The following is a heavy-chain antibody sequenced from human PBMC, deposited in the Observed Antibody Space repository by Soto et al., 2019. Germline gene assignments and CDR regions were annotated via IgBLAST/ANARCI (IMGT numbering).Heavy chain of an antibody. CDR1: GFIFSSYW. D-gene: IGHD3-10*01. CDR3: ARATGADKEDY. J-gene: IGHJ4*02. Sequence: EVQLVESGGGLVQPGGSLRLSCSASGFIFSSYWMSWLRQAPGKGLEWVASMNEYGSERYYVDSVKGRFTISRDNAKNSLHLQLNSLRAEDAAVYYCARATGADKEDYWGQGTLVTVSS. V-gene: IGHV3-7*04. CDR2: MNEYGSER.